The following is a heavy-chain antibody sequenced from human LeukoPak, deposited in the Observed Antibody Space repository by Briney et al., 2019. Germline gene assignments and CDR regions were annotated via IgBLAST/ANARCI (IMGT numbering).Heavy chain of an antibody. CDR1: GGSISSSNW. CDR3: ARSKLGTSTEYYYGMDV. J-gene: IGHJ6*02. Sequence: SETLSLTCAVSGGSISSSNWWSWVRQPPGKGLEWIGEIYHSGSTNYNPSLKSRVTISVDKSKNQFSLKLSSVTAADTAVYYCARSKLGTSTEYYYGMDVWGQGTTVTVSS. D-gene: IGHD7-27*01. V-gene: IGHV4-4*02. CDR2: IYHSGST.